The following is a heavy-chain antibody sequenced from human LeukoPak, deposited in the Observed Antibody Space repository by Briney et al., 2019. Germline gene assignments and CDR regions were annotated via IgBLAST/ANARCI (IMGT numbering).Heavy chain of an antibody. CDR1: GGSISSYY. CDR3: ARFDLRFLEWLYPPPDQGVDY. CDR2: IYTSGST. Sequence: PSETLSLTCTVSGGSISSYYWSWIRQPAGKGLEWIGRIYTSGSTNYNPSLKSRVTMSVDTSKNQFSLKLSSVTAADTAVYYCARFDLRFLEWLYPPPDQGVDYWGQGTLVTVSS. J-gene: IGHJ4*02. D-gene: IGHD3-3*01. V-gene: IGHV4-4*07.